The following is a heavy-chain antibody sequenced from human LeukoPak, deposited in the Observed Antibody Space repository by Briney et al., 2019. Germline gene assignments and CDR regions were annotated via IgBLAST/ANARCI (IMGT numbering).Heavy chain of an antibody. J-gene: IGHJ4*02. V-gene: IGHV4-30-2*01. CDR1: GGSISSGGYS. CDR2: INHSGST. Sequence: PSETLSLTCAVSGGSISSGGYSWSWIRQPPGKGLEWIGEINHSGSTNYNPSLKSRVTISVDTSKNQFSLKLSSVTAADTAVYYCARHHFLSVTTIMHWGQGTLVTVSS. D-gene: IGHD4-17*01. CDR3: ARHHFLSVTTIMH.